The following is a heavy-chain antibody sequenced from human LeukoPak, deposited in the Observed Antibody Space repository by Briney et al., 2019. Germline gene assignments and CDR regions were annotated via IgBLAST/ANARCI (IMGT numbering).Heavy chain of an antibody. CDR2: ISSSSSTV. CDR1: GFTFSSYS. J-gene: IGHJ4*02. Sequence: PGGSLRLSCAASGFTFSSYSMNWVRQAPGKGLEWVSYISSSSSTVYYADSVKGRFTISRDNAKNSLYLQMNSLRDEDTAVYYCASSPWGTRDYWGQGTLVTVSS. CDR3: ASSPWGTRDY. D-gene: IGHD3-16*01. V-gene: IGHV3-48*02.